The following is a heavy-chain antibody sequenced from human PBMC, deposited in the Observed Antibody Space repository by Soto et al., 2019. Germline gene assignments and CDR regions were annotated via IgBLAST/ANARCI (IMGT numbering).Heavy chain of an antibody. J-gene: IGHJ6*03. CDR2: IIPILGIA. Sequence: SVKVSCKASGRTFSSYTISWVRQAPGQGRKWMGRIIPILGIANYAQKFQGRVTITADKTTSTAYMELSSLRSEDTAVYYCARSGGAGTIHYYYYYMDVWGKGTTVTVSS. CDR3: ARSGGAGTIHYYYYYMDV. V-gene: IGHV1-69*02. CDR1: GRTFSSYT. D-gene: IGHD1-7*01.